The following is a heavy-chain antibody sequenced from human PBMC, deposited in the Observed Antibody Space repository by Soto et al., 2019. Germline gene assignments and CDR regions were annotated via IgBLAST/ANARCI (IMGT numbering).Heavy chain of an antibody. CDR3: ARDDYDSSGSPVDD. V-gene: IGHV3-30-3*01. D-gene: IGHD3-22*01. CDR1: GFTFSSYA. CDR2: ISYDGSNK. Sequence: GASLGLFGSATGFTFSSYAMDWDRHAKGKGLEWVAVISYDGSNKYYADSVKGRFTISRDNSKNTLYLQMNSLRAEDTAVEDCARDDYDSSGSPVDDWGQGTLVTFS. J-gene: IGHJ4*02.